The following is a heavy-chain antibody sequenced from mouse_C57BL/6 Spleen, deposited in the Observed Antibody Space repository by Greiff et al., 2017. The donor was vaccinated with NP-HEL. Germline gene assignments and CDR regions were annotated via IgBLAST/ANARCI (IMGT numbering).Heavy chain of an antibody. CDR2: IWTGGGT. CDR1: GFSLTSYA. CDR3: ARWTVVAMDAMDY. J-gene: IGHJ4*01. Sequence: VKLMESGPGLVAPSQSLSITCTVSGFSLTSYAISWVRQPPGKGLEWLGVIWTGGGTNYNSALKSRLSISKDNSKSQVFLKMNSLQTDDTARYYCARWTVVAMDAMDYWGQGTSVTVSS. D-gene: IGHD1-1*01. V-gene: IGHV2-9-1*01.